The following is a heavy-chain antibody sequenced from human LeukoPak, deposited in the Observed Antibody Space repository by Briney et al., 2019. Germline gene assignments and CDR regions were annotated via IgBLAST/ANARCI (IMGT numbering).Heavy chain of an antibody. CDR1: GFTFNSYW. J-gene: IGHJ4*02. CDR2: IKQDGSEK. V-gene: IGHV3-7*01. D-gene: IGHD6-19*01. CDR3: ARGSWPFDY. Sequence: GGSLRLSCAASGFTFNSYWMGWVRQAPGKGLEWVATIKQDGSEKYYVDSVTGRFTISRDNAKNSLYLQMNSLRVEDTAVFYCARGSWPFDYWGQGTLVTVSS.